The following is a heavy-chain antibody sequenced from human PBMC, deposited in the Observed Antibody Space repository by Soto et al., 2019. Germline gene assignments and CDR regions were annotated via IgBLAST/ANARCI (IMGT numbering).Heavy chain of an antibody. D-gene: IGHD2-2*01. CDR2: ISSSGHTI. V-gene: IGHV3-48*03. CDR3: ARGGCSSTSCHQRLNWFDP. CDR1: GFTFSSYE. J-gene: IGHJ5*02. Sequence: EVQLVESGGGLVQPGGSLRLSCVASGFTFSSYEMNWVRQAPGKGLEWVSYISSSGHTIYYTDSVKGRFTISRDNAKNSRYLQMNRLRAEDTAVYYCARGGCSSTSCHQRLNWFDPWGQGTLVTVSS.